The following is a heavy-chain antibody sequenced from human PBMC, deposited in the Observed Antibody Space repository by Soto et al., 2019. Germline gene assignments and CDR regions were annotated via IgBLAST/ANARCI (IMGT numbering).Heavy chain of an antibody. J-gene: IGHJ4*02. CDR2: ISSRSDYI. D-gene: IGHD5-12*01. Sequence: EVQLVESGGGPVKPGGSLRLSCAASGFTFSSYSMNWVRQAPGKGLEWVSAISSRSDYIYYAVSVKGRFTISRDNAKKPTDLQNDRPTAEGKALYFCASSHPVSGYDSPAGDYWGQGTLGT. V-gene: IGHV3-21*01. CDR3: ASSHPVSGYDSPAGDY. CDR1: GFTFSSYS.